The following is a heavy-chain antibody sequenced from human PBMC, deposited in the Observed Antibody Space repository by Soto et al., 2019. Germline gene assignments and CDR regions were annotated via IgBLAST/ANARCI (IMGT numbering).Heavy chain of an antibody. D-gene: IGHD2-15*01. CDR1: GFTFSSYA. Sequence: GGSLRLSCAASGFTFSSYAMSWVRQVPGKGLEWVSTISGSGGRTYYADSVKGRFTISRDNSKNTLYVEMNSLRAEDTAVYYCAKTAGDCSGGSRYSQGFDIWGQGTVVTVSS. CDR3: AKTAGDCSGGSRYSQGFDI. V-gene: IGHV3-23*01. CDR2: ISGSGGRT. J-gene: IGHJ3*02.